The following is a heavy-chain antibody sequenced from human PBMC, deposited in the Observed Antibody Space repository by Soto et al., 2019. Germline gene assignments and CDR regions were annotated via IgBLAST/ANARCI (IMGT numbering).Heavy chain of an antibody. J-gene: IGHJ6*02. CDR1: GGTFSSYA. Sequence: GASVKVSCKASGGTFSSYAISWVRQAPGQGLEWMGGIIPIFGTANYAQKFQGRVTITADESTSTAYMELSSLRSEDTAVYYCARGYYGSGSYGYYYYGMDVWGQGTTVTVSS. CDR2: IIPIFGTA. CDR3: ARGYYGSGSYGYYYYGMDV. D-gene: IGHD3-10*01. V-gene: IGHV1-69*13.